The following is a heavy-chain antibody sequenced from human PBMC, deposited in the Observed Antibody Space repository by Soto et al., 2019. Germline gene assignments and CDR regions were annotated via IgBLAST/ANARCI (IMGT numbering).Heavy chain of an antibody. Sequence: PRLSCAASGFNVGAFAVNWVRQAPGKGLEWVSVIYSGGSTYYADSVKGRFTISRDNSRNTLYLQMNSLRAEDTAVYYCASIKFDRDLFFDYWGQGTLVTVSS. CDR1: GFNVGAFA. CDR3: ASIKFDRDLFFDY. D-gene: IGHD3-10*01. J-gene: IGHJ4*02. V-gene: IGHV3-53*01. CDR2: IYSGGST.